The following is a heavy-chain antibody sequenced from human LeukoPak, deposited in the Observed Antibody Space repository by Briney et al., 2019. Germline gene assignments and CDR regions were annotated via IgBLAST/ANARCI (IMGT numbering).Heavy chain of an antibody. CDR1: GGSISSYY. V-gene: IGHV4-4*07. D-gene: IGHD3-10*01. J-gene: IGHJ6*02. Sequence: PSETLSLTCTVSGGSISSYYWSWIRQPAGKGLEWIGRIYTSGSTNYNPSLKSRVTMSVDTSKNQFSLKLSSVTAADTAVYYCARVSYYDSGNYYFYYNGMDVWGQGTTVTVFS. CDR3: ARVSYYDSGNYYFYYNGMDV. CDR2: IYTSGST.